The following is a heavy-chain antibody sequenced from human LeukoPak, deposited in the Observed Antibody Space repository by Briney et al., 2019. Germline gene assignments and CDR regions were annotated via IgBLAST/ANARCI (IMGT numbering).Heavy chain of an antibody. D-gene: IGHD3-16*01. CDR1: GYTFTGYY. CDR2: INPNSGGT. CDR3: ARLGGLFGEYTDPYYMDV. Sequence: ASVKVSCKASGYTFTGYYMHWVRQAPGQGLEWMGWINPNSGGTNYAQKFQGRVTMIRDTTISTAYMVLSRLRSDDTAVYYCARLGGLFGEYTDPYYMDVWGKGTTVTVSS. V-gene: IGHV1-2*02. J-gene: IGHJ6*03.